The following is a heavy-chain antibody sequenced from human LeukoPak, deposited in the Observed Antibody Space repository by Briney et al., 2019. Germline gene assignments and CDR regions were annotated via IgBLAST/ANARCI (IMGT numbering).Heavy chain of an antibody. CDR2: ISSSAGTT. CDR1: GFTFSSYE. Sequence: PGGSLRLSCAASGFTFSSYEMNWVRQAPGKGLEWVSYISSSAGTTYYADSVKGRFTISRDNSKNTLYLQMSSLRAEDTAIYYCVKGVQYSGNYYTFDYWGQGTLVTVSS. J-gene: IGHJ4*02. CDR3: VKGVQYSGNYYTFDY. V-gene: IGHV3-64D*09. D-gene: IGHD1-26*01.